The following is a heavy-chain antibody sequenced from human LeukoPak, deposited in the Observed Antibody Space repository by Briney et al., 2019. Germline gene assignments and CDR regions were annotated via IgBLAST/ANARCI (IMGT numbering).Heavy chain of an antibody. J-gene: IGHJ4*02. D-gene: IGHD3-22*01. V-gene: IGHV3-30-3*01. Sequence: SCKASGFTFTSYAMHWVRQAPGKGLEWVAVISYDGSNKYYADSVKGRFTISRDNSKNTLYLQMNSLRAGDTAVYYCARMEWHYYDSSGYYPFDYWGQGTLVTVSS. CDR1: GFTFTSYA. CDR3: ARMEWHYYDSSGYYPFDY. CDR2: ISYDGSNK.